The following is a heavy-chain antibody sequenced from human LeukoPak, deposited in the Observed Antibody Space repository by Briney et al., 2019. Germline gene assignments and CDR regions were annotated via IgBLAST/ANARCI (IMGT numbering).Heavy chain of an antibody. Sequence: SETLSLTCTVSGGSVTTYYWSWIRQSAGKGLEWIGHISTSGTTTYNPSLKSRVTMSVDTSKNQFSLKLTSVTAADTAVYYCAREATVVGATIIWGQGTLVTVSS. CDR3: AREATVVGATII. D-gene: IGHD1-26*01. CDR1: GGSVTTYY. CDR2: ISTSGTT. V-gene: IGHV4-4*07. J-gene: IGHJ4*02.